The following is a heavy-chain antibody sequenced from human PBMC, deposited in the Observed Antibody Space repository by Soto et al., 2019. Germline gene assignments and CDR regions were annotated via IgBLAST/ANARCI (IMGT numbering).Heavy chain of an antibody. J-gene: IGHJ6*03. CDR1: GGPINSGGYY. V-gene: IGHV4-31*03. Sequence: QVQLQESGPGLVKPSQTLSLTCTVSGGPINSGGYYWTWIRQPPGKGLEWIGCIHYSGRTFYNPSLESRVIISVDTSKNQFSLNLRSVTAADTAVYYCARFSPPGYYYMDVWGKGTSVTVAS. CDR3: ARFSPPGYYYMDV. CDR2: IHYSGRT.